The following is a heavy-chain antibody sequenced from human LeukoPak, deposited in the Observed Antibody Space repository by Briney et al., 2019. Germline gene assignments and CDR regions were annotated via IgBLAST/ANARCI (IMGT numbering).Heavy chain of an antibody. CDR3: AREKASTTGTTDYDN. CDR1: GFTFSRYS. CDR2: ITTSSSYI. J-gene: IGHJ4*02. V-gene: IGHV3-21*01. D-gene: IGHD1-1*01. Sequence: GGSLRLSCAASGFTFSRYSMNWVRRAPGKGLEWVSSITTSSSYIYYADSVKGRFTISRDNAKNSLYLQMNSLRAEDTAVYYCAREKASTTGTTDYDNWGQGTLVTVS.